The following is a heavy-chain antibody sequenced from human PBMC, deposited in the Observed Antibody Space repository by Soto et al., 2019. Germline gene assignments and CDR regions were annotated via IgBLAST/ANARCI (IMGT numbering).Heavy chain of an antibody. CDR3: AKDPVLLCLGELPNDAFDI. CDR1: GFSFSSYS. D-gene: IGHD3-10*01. V-gene: IGHV3-48*02. J-gene: IGHJ3*02. CDR2: ISSGGGSI. Sequence: GGSLRLSCAGYGFSFSSYSMHWVRQAPGKGLEWVSSISSGGGSIYYADSVKGRFTISRDNAKNTLYLQMNSLRDEDTAVYYGAKDPVLLCLGELPNDAFDIWGQGTMVTVSS.